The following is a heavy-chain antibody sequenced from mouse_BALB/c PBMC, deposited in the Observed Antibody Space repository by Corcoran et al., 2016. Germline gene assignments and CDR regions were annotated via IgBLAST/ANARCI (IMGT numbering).Heavy chain of an antibody. V-gene: IGHV1-9*01. J-gene: IGHJ2*01. CDR2: IVPGSGST. CDR1: GYTFSSYW. CDR3: ARYYRYDFDY. D-gene: IGHD2-14*01. Sequence: VQLQQSGAELMKPGASVKISCKATGYTFSSYWIEWVKQRPGHGLEWIGAIVPGSGSTNYNAKFKGKDTFTADTSSNTAYMQLSSLTSEDSAVYYCARYYRYDFDYWGQGTTLTVSS.